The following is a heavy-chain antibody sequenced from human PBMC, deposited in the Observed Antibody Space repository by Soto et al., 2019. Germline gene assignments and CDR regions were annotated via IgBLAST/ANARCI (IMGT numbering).Heavy chain of an antibody. CDR2: INAGNGNT. V-gene: IGHV1-3*01. CDR1: GYTFTTHA. D-gene: IGHD2-2*01. J-gene: IGHJ6*02. Sequence: ASVKVSCKASGYTFTTHAMHWVRRAPGQRLEWMGWINAGNGNTKYSQKFQGRVTITRDTSASTAYMELSSLRSEDTAVYSSARVQSCSSGANYYYYGMDICGQRSTVTVSS. CDR3: ARVQSCSSGANYYYYGMDI.